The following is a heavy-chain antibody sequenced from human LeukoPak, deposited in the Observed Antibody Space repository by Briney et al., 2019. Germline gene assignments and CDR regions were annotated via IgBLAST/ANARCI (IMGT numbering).Heavy chain of an antibody. CDR1: GFTFSSYG. V-gene: IGHV3-30*18. D-gene: IGHD5-12*01. CDR3: AKDPSQWLRALGYFDY. CDR2: ISYDGSNK. J-gene: IGHJ4*02. Sequence: PGRSLRLSCAASGFTFSSYGMHWVRQAPGKGLEWVAVISYDGSNKYYADSVKGRFTISRDNSKNTLYLQMNSLRAEDTAVYYCAKDPSQWLRALGYFDYWGQGTLVTVSS.